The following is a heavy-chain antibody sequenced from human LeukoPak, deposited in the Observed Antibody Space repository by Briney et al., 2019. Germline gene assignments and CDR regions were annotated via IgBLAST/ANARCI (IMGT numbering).Heavy chain of an antibody. J-gene: IGHJ4*02. Sequence: ASVKVSCKASGYTFTGYYMHWVRQAPGQGLEWMGWINPNSGGTNYAQKFQGRVTMTRDTSISTAYMELSRLRSDDTAVYYCARFGPYYYDSSGYPGDTRFDYWGQGTLVTVSS. CDR2: INPNSGGT. V-gene: IGHV1-2*02. D-gene: IGHD3-22*01. CDR3: ARFGPYYYDSSGYPGDTRFDY. CDR1: GYTFTGYY.